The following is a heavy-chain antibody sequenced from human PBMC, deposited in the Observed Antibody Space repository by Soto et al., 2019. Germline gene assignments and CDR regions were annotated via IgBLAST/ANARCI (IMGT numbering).Heavy chain of an antibody. Sequence: QVQLVQSGAEVKKPGASVKVSCKASGYTFTSYDINWVRQATGQGLEWMGWMNPNSGNTGYAQKFQGRVTMTRNTSLHTAYMELRSLRSEDTAVYYCARFTPVVVVAARGRWFDPWGQGTMVTVSS. CDR3: ARFTPVVVVAARGRWFDP. J-gene: IGHJ5*02. D-gene: IGHD2-15*01. CDR2: MNPNSGNT. V-gene: IGHV1-8*01. CDR1: GYTFTSYD.